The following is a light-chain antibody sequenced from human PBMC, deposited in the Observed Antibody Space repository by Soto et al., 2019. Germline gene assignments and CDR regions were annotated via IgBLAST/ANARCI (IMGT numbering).Light chain of an antibody. CDR3: QQYNSYPRT. Sequence: DIQMTQSPSTLSASVGDRVTITCRASESISGWLAWYQQKPGKAPKLVMFKASTLESGVPSRFSGSGSGTEFTLSISSLQPDDFAIYYCQQYNSYPRTFGQGTKLEIK. J-gene: IGKJ1*01. V-gene: IGKV1-5*03. CDR2: KAS. CDR1: ESISGW.